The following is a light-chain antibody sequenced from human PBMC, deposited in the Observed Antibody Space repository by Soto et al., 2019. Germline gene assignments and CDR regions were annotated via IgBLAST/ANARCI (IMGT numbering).Light chain of an antibody. CDR3: QQRSNSPWT. Sequence: EIVLTQSPGTLSLSPGESAALSCRASQSVSNNYLVWYRQKPGQAPRRLIYAISSRAAGIPDRFSGSGSGTDFTLTISRLEPEDSAVYYCQQRSNSPWTFGQGTRVEI. V-gene: IGKV3D-20*02. CDR1: QSVSNNY. J-gene: IGKJ1*01. CDR2: AIS.